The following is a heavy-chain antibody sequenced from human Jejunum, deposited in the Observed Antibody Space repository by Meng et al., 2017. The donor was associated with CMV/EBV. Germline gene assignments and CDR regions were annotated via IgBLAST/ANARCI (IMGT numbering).Heavy chain of an antibody. Sequence: GSVTSPSYYWTWIRQHPEKGLEYIGYVFYSESTYFNPSLRSRVRISLDTSKNQFSLRLRSVTAADTAVYYCAREHAAAHYYGFDVWGQGTTVTVSS. J-gene: IGHJ6*02. V-gene: IGHV4-31*02. CDR1: GSVTSPSYY. CDR2: VFYSEST. CDR3: AREHAAAHYYGFDV. D-gene: IGHD2-15*01.